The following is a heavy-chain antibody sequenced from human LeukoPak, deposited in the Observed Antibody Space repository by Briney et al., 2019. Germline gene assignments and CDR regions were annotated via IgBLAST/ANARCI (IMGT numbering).Heavy chain of an antibody. CDR1: GYTVTNYY. D-gene: IGHD2-21*01. Sequence: SVKVSCKASGYTVTNYYMHWVRQAPGQGLEWMGMINPSISSRTYAQKFQGRVTVTSDTSTSTVYMEVSSLRSEDTAIYYCARSGMWFSTNDWGQGTLVTVSS. V-gene: IGHV1-46*01. J-gene: IGHJ4*02. CDR3: ARSGMWFSTND. CDR2: INPSISSR.